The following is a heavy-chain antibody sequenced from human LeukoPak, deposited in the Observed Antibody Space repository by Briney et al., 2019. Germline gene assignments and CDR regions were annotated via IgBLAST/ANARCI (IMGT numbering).Heavy chain of an antibody. CDR3: ARLAYCGGDCYDGAFDI. J-gene: IGHJ3*02. CDR2: ISSSSSYI. CDR1: GFTFSSYS. D-gene: IGHD2-21*02. V-gene: IGHV3-21*01. Sequence: NSGGSLRLSCAASGFTFSSYSMNWVRQAPGKGLEWVSSISSSSSYIYYADSVKGRFTISRDNAKNSLYLQMNSLRAEDTAVYYCARLAYCGGDCYDGAFDIWGQGTMVTVSS.